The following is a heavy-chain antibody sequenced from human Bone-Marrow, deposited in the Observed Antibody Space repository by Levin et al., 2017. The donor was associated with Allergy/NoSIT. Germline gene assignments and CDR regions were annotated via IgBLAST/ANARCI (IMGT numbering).Heavy chain of an antibody. Sequence: SQTLSLTCAIYGGSFGDYYWSWVRQSPGNGLEWIGEVNREGHTNYNPSLMTLVTLSVDTSKSHFFLKLKSVTAADTAVYFCARDSLTQLRGVPLDSWGQGTWVTVSS. CDR2: VNREGHT. V-gene: IGHV4-34*01. CDR3: ARDSLTQLRGVPLDS. J-gene: IGHJ1*01. CDR1: GGSFGDYY. D-gene: IGHD4-23*01.